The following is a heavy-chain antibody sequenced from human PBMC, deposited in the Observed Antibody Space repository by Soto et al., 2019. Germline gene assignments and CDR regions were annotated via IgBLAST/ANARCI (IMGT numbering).Heavy chain of an antibody. CDR2: ISDDGSKT. V-gene: IGHV3-30*14. Sequence: PEGSLRLSCAGSGVTFRGYAVHWVRQTPGKGLEWVTVISDDGSKTYYADSVKGRFSVSRDDSTNMVFLQMSSLRSEDTAVYHCARAYQLIYYFDDWGPGTPVTTSS. J-gene: IGHJ4*02. CDR1: GVTFRGYA. CDR3: ARAYQLIYYFDD. D-gene: IGHD2-21*01.